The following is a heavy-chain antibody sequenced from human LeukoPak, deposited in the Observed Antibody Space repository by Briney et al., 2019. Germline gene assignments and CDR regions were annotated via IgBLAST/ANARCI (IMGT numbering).Heavy chain of an antibody. CDR1: GDSIRSRSYY. Sequence: SETLSLTCTVSGDSIRSRSYYWPLIRQPPAKGLGWIGSIYYSGSTYYNPSRKSRVTISVDTSKNQVSLKLRSVTTADTAAYVCERRILTSSAGVPDPWIDAWGQGTPVT. CDR3: ERRILTSSAGVPDPWIDA. CDR2: IYYSGST. V-gene: IGHV4-39*01. J-gene: IGHJ5*02. D-gene: IGHD2-15*01.